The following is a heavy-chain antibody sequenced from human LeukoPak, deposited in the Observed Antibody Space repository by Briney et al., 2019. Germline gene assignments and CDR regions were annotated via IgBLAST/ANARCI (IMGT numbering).Heavy chain of an antibody. V-gene: IGHV3-7*01. J-gene: IGHJ4*02. CDR3: AKDRVGGSYNY. CDR1: GFNFNINW. Sequence: GGSLRLSCAASGFNFNINWMSWVRLAPGKGLEWVANIKEDGSQQNYVDSVKGRFTISRDNAKNSVYLQMNNLRADDTAVYYCAKDRVGGSYNYWGQGTLVTVSS. D-gene: IGHD3-10*01. CDR2: IKEDGSQQ.